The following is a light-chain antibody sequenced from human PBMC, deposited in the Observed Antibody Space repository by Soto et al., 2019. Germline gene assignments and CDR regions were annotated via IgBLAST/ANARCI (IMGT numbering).Light chain of an antibody. CDR3: QSCDSSLSVV. J-gene: IGLJ2*01. V-gene: IGLV1-40*01. CDR2: GNN. CDR1: SSIIGAGYD. Sequence: QPVLTQPPSVSGAPGQRVTISCTGSSSIIGAGYDVHWYQQLPGTAPRVLIYGNNKRPSGVPDRFSGSKSGTSASLAITGLQAEDEADYYCQSCDSSLSVVFGGGTKLTVL.